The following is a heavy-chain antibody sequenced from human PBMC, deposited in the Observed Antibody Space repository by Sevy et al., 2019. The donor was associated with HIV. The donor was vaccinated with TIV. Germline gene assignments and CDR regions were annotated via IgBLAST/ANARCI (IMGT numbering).Heavy chain of an antibody. CDR1: GGSISSSSYY. CDR2: IYYSGST. J-gene: IGHJ4*02. CDR3: ARGGFLQYLPLDS. V-gene: IGHV4-39*01. D-gene: IGHD3-3*01. Sequence: SETLSLTCTVSGGSISSSSYYWGWIRQPPGKGLEWIGSIYYSGSTYYNPSLKSRVTISVDTSKNQFSLKLSSVTATDTAVYYCARGGFLQYLPLDSWGQGTLVTVSS.